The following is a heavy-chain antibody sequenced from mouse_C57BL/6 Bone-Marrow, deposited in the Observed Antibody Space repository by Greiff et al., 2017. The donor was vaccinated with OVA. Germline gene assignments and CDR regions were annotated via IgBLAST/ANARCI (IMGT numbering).Heavy chain of an antibody. CDR1: GYTFTSYW. CDR2: IYPGSGST. CDR3: ARLGTTVVHWYFDV. J-gene: IGHJ1*03. D-gene: IGHD1-1*01. V-gene: IGHV1-55*01. Sequence: QVQLQQPGAELVKPGASVKMSCKASGYTFTSYWITWVKQRPGQGLEWIGDIYPGSGSTNYNEKFKSKATLTVDTSSSTAYMQLSSLTSEDSAVYYCARLGTTVVHWYFDVWGTGTTVTVSS.